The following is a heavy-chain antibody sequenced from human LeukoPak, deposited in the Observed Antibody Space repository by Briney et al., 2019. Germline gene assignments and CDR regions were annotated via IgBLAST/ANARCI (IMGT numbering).Heavy chain of an antibody. Sequence: GGSLRLSCAASGFTFGDYYMSWIRQAPGKGLEWVSYISSSGSTIYYADSVKGRFTISRDNAKNSLYLQMNSLRAEDTATYYCARGLPATLLDYWGQGTLVTVSS. V-gene: IGHV3-11*01. CDR2: ISSSGSTI. D-gene: IGHD2-2*01. J-gene: IGHJ4*02. CDR3: ARGLPATLLDY. CDR1: GFTFGDYY.